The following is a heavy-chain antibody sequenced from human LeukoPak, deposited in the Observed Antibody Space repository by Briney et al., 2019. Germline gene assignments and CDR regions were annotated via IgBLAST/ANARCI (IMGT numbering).Heavy chain of an antibody. D-gene: IGHD3-10*01. J-gene: IGHJ5*02. V-gene: IGHV1-24*01. CDR3: ATVRYGSGSEGAYNWFDP. CDR1: GYTLTELS. Sequence: GASVKVSCKVSGYTLTELSMHWVRQAPGEGLEWMGGFDPEDGETIYAQKFQGRVTMTEDTPTDTAYMELSSLRSEDTAVYYCATVRYGSGSEGAYNWFDPWGQGTLVTVSS. CDR2: FDPEDGET.